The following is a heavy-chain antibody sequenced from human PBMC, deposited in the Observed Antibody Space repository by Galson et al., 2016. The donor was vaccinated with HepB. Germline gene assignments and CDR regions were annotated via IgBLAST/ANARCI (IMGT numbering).Heavy chain of an antibody. V-gene: IGHV1-69*05. Sequence: SVKVSCKASGGTFNSYAINWVRQAPGQGLEWMGGIIPIFGTVNYAQKFHGRVTIITDKSTSTAYMELSSLRSEDTAVYYCARPDVAYCGGDCPPIAFDIWGQGTMVTVSS. CDR3: ARPDVAYCGGDCPPIAFDI. D-gene: IGHD2-21*02. CDR1: GGTFNSYA. CDR2: IIPIFGTV. J-gene: IGHJ3*02.